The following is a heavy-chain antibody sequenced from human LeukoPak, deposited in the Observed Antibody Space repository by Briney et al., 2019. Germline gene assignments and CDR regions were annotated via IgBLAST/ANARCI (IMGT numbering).Heavy chain of an antibody. CDR1: GGSISSGGYS. CDR2: IYYSGST. J-gene: IGHJ3*02. Sequence: PSETLSLTCTVSGGSISSGGYSWSWIRQHPGKGLEWIGYIYYSGSTYYNPSLKSRVTISVDTSKNQFSLKLSSVTAADTAVYYCARDQSSVSHAFDIWGQGTMVTVSS. CDR3: ARDQSSVSHAFDI. D-gene: IGHD5/OR15-5a*01. V-gene: IGHV4-31*03.